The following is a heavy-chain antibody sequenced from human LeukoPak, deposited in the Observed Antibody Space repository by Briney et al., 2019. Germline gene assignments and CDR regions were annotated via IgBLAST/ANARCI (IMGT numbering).Heavy chain of an antibody. CDR1: GDSISSHF. J-gene: IGHJ6*03. D-gene: IGHD3-10*01. V-gene: IGHV4-59*11. Sequence: PSETLSLTCTVSGDSISSHFWTWIRQPPGKGLEWIGYIHYSGSTNYNPSLKSRVSISVDTSKNQFSLNLSSVTAADTAVYYCARESSGNYYNPLGYMDVWGKGTTVTVSS. CDR2: IHYSGST. CDR3: ARESSGNYYNPLGYMDV.